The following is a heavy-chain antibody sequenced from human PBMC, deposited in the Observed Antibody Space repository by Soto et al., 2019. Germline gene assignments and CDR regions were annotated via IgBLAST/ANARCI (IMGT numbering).Heavy chain of an antibody. CDR2: IIPILGIA. Sequence: SVKVSCKASGGTFSSYTISWVRQAPEQGLEWMGRIIPILGIANYAQKFQGRVTITADKSTSTAYMELSSLRSEDTAVYYCAISVVVVAATRHFDYWGQGTLVTVSS. J-gene: IGHJ4*02. D-gene: IGHD2-15*01. CDR1: GGTFSSYT. CDR3: AISVVVVAATRHFDY. V-gene: IGHV1-69*02.